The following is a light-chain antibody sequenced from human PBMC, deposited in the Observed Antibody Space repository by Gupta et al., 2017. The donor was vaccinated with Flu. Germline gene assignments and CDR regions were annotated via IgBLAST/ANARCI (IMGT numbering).Light chain of an antibody. CDR3: LLYYPGTWV. J-gene: IGLJ3*02. CDR2: SET. Sequence: VVTQEPSLTVSPGGTVTLTCASSIGPVPSTYYPNWFQQKPGQAPRPLIYSETNKRSWTPARCSGSRCGGKAALTLSGGQLEDEADYYCLLYYPGTWVFGGGTRLTVL. CDR1: IGPVPSTYY. V-gene: IGLV7-43*01.